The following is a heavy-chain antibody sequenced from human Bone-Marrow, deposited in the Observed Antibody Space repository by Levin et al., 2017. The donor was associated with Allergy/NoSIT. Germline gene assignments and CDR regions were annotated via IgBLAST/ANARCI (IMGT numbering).Heavy chain of an antibody. CDR1: GFTFSNSW. J-gene: IGHJ5*02. D-gene: IGHD5-24*01. CDR3: ARDQFRRATIGARWFDP. Sequence: SCAASGFTFSNSWMSWVRQAPGKGLEWVANIKEDGSEKYYVDSVNGRFTISRDNAKNSLYVQMNSLRAEDTAVYYCARDQFRRATIGARWFDPWGQGTLVTVSS. CDR2: IKEDGSEK. V-gene: IGHV3-7*01.